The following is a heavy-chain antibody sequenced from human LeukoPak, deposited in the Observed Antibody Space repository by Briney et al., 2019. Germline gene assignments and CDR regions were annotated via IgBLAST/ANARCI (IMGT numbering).Heavy chain of an antibody. CDR3: AKDPGQWLATTDFDL. J-gene: IGHJ2*01. Sequence: GGPLRLSCAASGFTFSSYGMHWVRQAPGKGLEWVSGISWNSGSIGYADSVKGRFTISRDNAKNSLYLQMNSLRAEDTALYYCAKDPGQWLATTDFDLWGRGTLVTVSS. CDR1: GFTFSSYG. V-gene: IGHV3-9*01. CDR2: ISWNSGSI. D-gene: IGHD6-19*01.